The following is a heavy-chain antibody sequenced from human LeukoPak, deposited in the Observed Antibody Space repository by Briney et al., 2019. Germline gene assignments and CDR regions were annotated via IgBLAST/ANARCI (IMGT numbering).Heavy chain of an antibody. D-gene: IGHD6-13*01. J-gene: IGHJ3*02. V-gene: IGHV4-39*01. Sequence: SETLSLTRTVSGGSISSSSYYWGWIRQPPGKRLEWIGSIYYSGSTYYNPSLKSRVTISVDTSKNQFSLKLSSVTAADTAVYYCARRGIAAAFDIWGQGTMVTVSS. CDR1: GGSISSSSYY. CDR2: IYYSGST. CDR3: ARRGIAAAFDI.